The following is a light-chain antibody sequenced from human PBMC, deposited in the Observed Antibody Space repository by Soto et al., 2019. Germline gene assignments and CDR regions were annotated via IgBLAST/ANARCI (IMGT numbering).Light chain of an antibody. Sequence: QSALTQPRSVSGSPGQSVTISCTGTSSDVGGYNYVSWYQQHPGKAPKVMIYDVAKRPSGVPDRFSGSKSGNTASLTISGLQADDEADYYCFSYAGSDTYVFGGGTKVTVL. CDR2: DVA. CDR1: SSDVGGYNY. CDR3: FSYAGSDTYV. J-gene: IGLJ1*01. V-gene: IGLV2-11*01.